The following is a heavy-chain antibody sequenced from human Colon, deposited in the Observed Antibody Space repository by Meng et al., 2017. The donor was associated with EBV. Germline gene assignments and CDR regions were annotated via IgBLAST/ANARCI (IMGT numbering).Heavy chain of an antibody. Sequence: GPASVSPSSTLAVSCPVSGGSIAELNLWSWVRQPPGKGLECIGEIYHYGGTNYNPSLKSRVTISVDKSKNQISLILTSVTAADTAVYYCARWAFIDSYGFNHWGQGTLVTVSS. CDR2: IYHYGGT. D-gene: IGHD5-18*01. CDR1: GGSIAELNL. CDR3: ARWAFIDSYGFNH. V-gene: IGHV4-4*02. J-gene: IGHJ4*02.